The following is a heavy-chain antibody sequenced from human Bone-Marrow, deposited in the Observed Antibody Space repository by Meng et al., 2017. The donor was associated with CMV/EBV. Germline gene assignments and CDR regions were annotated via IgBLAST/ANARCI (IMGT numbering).Heavy chain of an antibody. CDR2: INPMFGTT. D-gene: IGHD4-17*01. Sequence: QVQLVQSGAEVTKPGSSVRVSGKTSGGTFTDYTITWVRQAPGQGLQWMGGINPMFGTTNYAQKFQGRVTISADGSTSTAYLELTSLRYEDTAVYYCGRLGADYGRAYDYWGQGTLVTVSS. V-gene: IGHV1-69*01. CDR3: GRLGADYGRAYDY. J-gene: IGHJ4*02. CDR1: GGTFTDYT.